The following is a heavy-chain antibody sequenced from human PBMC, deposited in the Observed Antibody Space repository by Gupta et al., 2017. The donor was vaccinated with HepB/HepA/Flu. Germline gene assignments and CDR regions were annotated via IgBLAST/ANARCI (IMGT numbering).Heavy chain of an antibody. CDR1: GYTFTSYD. J-gene: IGHJ6*02. V-gene: IGHV1-8*01. CDR3: AREREWTYYYDSSGYRLGYYYYYGMDV. Sequence: QVQLVQSGAEVKKPGASVKVSCKASGYTFTSYDINWVRQATGQGLEWMGWMNPNSGNTGYAQKFQGRVTMTRNTSISTAYMELSSLRSEDTAVYYCAREREWTYYYDSSGYRLGYYYYYGMDVWGQGTTVTVSS. D-gene: IGHD3-22*01. CDR2: MNPNSGNT.